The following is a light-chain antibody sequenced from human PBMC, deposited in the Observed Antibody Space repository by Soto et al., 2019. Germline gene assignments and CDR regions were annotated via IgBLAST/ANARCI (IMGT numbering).Light chain of an antibody. J-gene: IGLJ2*01. CDR2: RSS. V-gene: IGLV1-44*01. CDR1: SSNIGKNS. Sequence: QSVLTQPPSASGTPGQRVTISCSGSSSNIGKNSVNWYQQFPGMAPQLLIYRSSQRPSGVPDRFSGSKSGTSASLTISGLQSDDEADYYCAAWDDGLIGSVAFGGGTKLTVL. CDR3: AAWDDGLIGSVA.